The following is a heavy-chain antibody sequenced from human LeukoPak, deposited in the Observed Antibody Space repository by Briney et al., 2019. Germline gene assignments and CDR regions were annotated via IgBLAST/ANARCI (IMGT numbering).Heavy chain of an antibody. V-gene: IGHV4-61*08. J-gene: IGHJ4*02. CDR1: GGSISSGGYY. Sequence: PSETLSLTCTVSGGSISSGGYYWSWIRQPPGKGLEWIGYIFYSGSTNYNLSLKSRVTISVDTSKNQFSLKLTSVTAADTAVYYCARDKERWLGNDYWGQGTLVTVSS. D-gene: IGHD5-12*01. CDR2: IFYSGST. CDR3: ARDKERWLGNDY.